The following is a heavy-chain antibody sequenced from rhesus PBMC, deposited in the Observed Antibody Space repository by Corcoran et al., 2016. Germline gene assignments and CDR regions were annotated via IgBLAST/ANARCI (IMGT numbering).Heavy chain of an antibody. CDR2: INGNSGST. J-gene: IGHJ5-1*01. CDR3: ARDRYNLSNV. CDR1: GASISSYR. D-gene: IGHD3-3*01. Sequence: QVQLQESGPGLVKPSETLSLTCSVSGASISSYRWSWIRQPPGKGLEWIGGINGNSGSTYYNPSLKCRVSISKDASKNQFSLKLNSVTAADTAVYYCARDRYNLSNVWGPGVLVTVSS. V-gene: IGHV4-80*01.